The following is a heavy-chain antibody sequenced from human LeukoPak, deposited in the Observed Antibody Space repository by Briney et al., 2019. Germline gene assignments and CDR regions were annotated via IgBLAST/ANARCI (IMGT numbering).Heavy chain of an antibody. CDR1: GGSISSYY. J-gene: IGHJ5*02. V-gene: IGHV4-59*08. CDR2: IYYSGST. D-gene: IGHD2-15*01. CDR3: ARVDCSGGSCYSIWFDP. Sequence: SETLSLTCTVSGGSISSYYWSWIRQPPGKGLEWIGYIYYSGSTYYNPSRKSRVTISVDTSKNQFSLKLSSVTAADTAVYYCARVDCSGGSCYSIWFDPWGQGTLVTVSS.